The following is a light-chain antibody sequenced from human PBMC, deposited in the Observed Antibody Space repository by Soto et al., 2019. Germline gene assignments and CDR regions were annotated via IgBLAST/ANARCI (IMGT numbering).Light chain of an antibody. CDR2: AAS. J-gene: IGKJ1*01. Sequence: DFQMTQSPSSLSASVGDRVTITCRASQSISSYLNWYQQTPGKAPRLLIYAASILQSGVPSRFSGSESGTDFTLTISSLQPEDFATYYCQQSYSTLWTFGQGTKVDIK. CDR1: QSISSY. V-gene: IGKV1-39*01. CDR3: QQSYSTLWT.